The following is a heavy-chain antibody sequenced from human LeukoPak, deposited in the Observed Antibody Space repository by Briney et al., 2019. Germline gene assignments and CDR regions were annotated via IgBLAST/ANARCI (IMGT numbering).Heavy chain of an antibody. Sequence: SETLSLTRAVSGYSISSGYYWGWIRQPPGKGLEWIGSIYHSGSTYYNPSLKSRVTISVDTSKNQFSLKLSSVTAADTAVYYCARVLRYFDSLSSDAFDIWGQGTMVTVSS. CDR2: IYHSGST. D-gene: IGHD3-9*01. V-gene: IGHV4-38-2*01. CDR1: GYSISSGYY. CDR3: ARVLRYFDSLSSDAFDI. J-gene: IGHJ3*02.